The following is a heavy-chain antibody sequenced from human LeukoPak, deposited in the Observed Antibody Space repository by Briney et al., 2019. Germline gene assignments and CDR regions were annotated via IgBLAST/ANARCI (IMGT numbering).Heavy chain of an antibody. Sequence: SETLSLTCTVSGGSISAYYWSWIRKPPGKGLEWIGYIYYSGTTNYNPSLKSRVTISVDTSKNQFYLKLSSVTAADTAVYYCAREEMASGYYFDYWGQGTLVTVSS. CDR3: AREEMASGYYFDY. V-gene: IGHV4-59*01. D-gene: IGHD5-24*01. J-gene: IGHJ4*02. CDR2: IYYSGTT. CDR1: GGSISAYY.